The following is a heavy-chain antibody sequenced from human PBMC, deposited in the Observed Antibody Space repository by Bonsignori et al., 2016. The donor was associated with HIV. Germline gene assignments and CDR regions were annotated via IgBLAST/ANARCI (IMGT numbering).Heavy chain of an antibody. CDR2: IQYDGTNE. Sequence: GESLKISCATSGFTFSNFGMHWVRQTPDKGLEWVAFIQYDGTNEHYGASVKGRFTVSRDNSINTLYLQIDSLRAEDTGLYYCARSSGPGNLYSNPGDYWGQGTLVTVSS. J-gene: IGHJ4*02. CDR3: ARSSGPGNLYSNPGDY. D-gene: IGHD2-21*01. V-gene: IGHV3-30*02. CDR1: GFTFSNFG.